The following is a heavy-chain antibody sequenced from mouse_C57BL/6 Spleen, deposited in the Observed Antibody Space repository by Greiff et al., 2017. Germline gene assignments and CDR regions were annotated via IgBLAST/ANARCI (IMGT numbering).Heavy chain of an antibody. J-gene: IGHJ2*01. CDR3: EIYTPPTDYFDY. CDR1: GFTFTDYY. V-gene: IGHV7-3*01. Sequence: EVKLVESGGGLVQPGGSLSLSCAASGFTFTDYYMSWVRQPPGKELEWLGFIRNKANGYTTEYSASVKGRFTISRDNSQRVQYLQMDDLRAENSATYYCEIYTPPTDYFDYWGQGTTLTVSS. CDR2: IRNKANGYTT.